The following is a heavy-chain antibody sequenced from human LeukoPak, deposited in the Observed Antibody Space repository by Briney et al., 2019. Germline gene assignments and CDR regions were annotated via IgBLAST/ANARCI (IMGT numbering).Heavy chain of an antibody. CDR2: IYHSGST. Sequence: RASETLSLTCAVSGYSISSGYYWGWIRQPPGKGLEWIGSIYHSGSTYYNPSLERRVTISVDTSKNQFSLKLSSVTAADTAVYYCARLYRYTSPSGKGAFDIWGQGTMVTVSS. V-gene: IGHV4-38-2*01. D-gene: IGHD6-6*01. CDR3: ARLYRYTSPSGKGAFDI. J-gene: IGHJ3*02. CDR1: GYSISSGYY.